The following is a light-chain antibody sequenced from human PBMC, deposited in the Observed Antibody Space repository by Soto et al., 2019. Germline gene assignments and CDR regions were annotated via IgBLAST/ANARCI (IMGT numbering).Light chain of an antibody. Sequence: QTVVTQEPSFLVSPGGTVTLTCGLSSGSVSTSYYPSWYQQTPGQAPRTLIYSTNTRSSGVPDRFSGSILGNKAALTITGAQADDEADYYCVLYRGSGILYVFGTGTKLTVL. CDR2: STN. CDR1: SGSVSTSYY. CDR3: VLYRGSGILYV. J-gene: IGLJ1*01. V-gene: IGLV8-61*01.